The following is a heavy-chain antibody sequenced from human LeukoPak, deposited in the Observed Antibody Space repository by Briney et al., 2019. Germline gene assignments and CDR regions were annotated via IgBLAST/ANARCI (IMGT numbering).Heavy chain of an antibody. Sequence: NSSETLSLTCTVPGGSICSYYWSWIRQPPGKGLEWIGSIYYSGSTNYNPSLKSRVTISVDTSKNQFSLKLRSVTAADTAVDYCAVNAKKLAFWSWGPGTLVTAAS. CDR1: GGSICSYY. V-gene: IGHV4-59*08. CDR2: IYYSGST. CDR3: AVNAKKLAFWS. D-gene: IGHD3-3*01. J-gene: IGHJ3*01.